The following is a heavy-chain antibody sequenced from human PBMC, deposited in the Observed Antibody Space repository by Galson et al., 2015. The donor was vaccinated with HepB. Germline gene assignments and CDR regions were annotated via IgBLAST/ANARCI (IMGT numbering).Heavy chain of an antibody. CDR2: ISTYNGDT. J-gene: IGHJ4*02. V-gene: IGHV1-18*04. Sequence: SVKVSCKASGYTFIKHGVSWVRQAPGQGFEWLGWISTYNGDTNYAQKFQGRVTMTTDTSTTTVYLEVRTLRSDDTAVYYCARFPYGSGTYHEHWGQGTLVTVSS. CDR3: ARFPYGSGTYHEH. D-gene: IGHD3-10*01. CDR1: GYTFIKHG.